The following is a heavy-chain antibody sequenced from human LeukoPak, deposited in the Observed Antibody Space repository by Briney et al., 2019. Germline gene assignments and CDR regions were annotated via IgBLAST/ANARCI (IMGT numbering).Heavy chain of an antibody. CDR3: AREMSTTRTDAFDI. Sequence: SETLSLTCTVSGYSITSDYYWVWIRQPPGKGLECIGTIYHTGSTYYNPSLKSRVTISVDTSNNTFSLKLSSLTAADTAVYYCAREMSTTRTDAFDIWAKGQWSPSLQ. CDR2: IYHTGST. D-gene: IGHD1-26*01. CDR1: GYSITSDYY. J-gene: IGHJ3*02. V-gene: IGHV4-38-2*02.